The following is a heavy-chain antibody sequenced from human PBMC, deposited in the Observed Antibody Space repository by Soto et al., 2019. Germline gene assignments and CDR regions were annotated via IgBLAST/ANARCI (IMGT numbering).Heavy chain of an antibody. D-gene: IGHD5-18*01. CDR1: GGSFSGYY. Sequence: PSETLSLTCAVYGGSFSGYYWSWIRQPPGKGLEWIGEINHSGSTNYNPSLKSRVTISVDTSKNQFSLKLSSVTAADTAVYYCARGKLWLAYWGHGTLVTVSS. J-gene: IGHJ4*01. V-gene: IGHV4-34*01. CDR2: INHSGST. CDR3: ARGKLWLAY.